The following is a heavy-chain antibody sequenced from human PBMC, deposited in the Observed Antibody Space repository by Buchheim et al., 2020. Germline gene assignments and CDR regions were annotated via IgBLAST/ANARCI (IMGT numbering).Heavy chain of an antibody. CDR1: GGSISSGSYY. D-gene: IGHD3-22*01. V-gene: IGHV4-61*02. J-gene: IGHJ4*02. Sequence: QVQLQESGPGLVKPSQTLSLTCTVSGGSISSGSYYWSWIRQPAGKGLEWIGRIYTSGGTNYNPSLKSRVTISVDTSKNQFSLKLSSVTAADTAVYYCARVSPYYDSSGYYYGEIFDYWGQGTL. CDR2: IYTSGGT. CDR3: ARVSPYYDSSGYYYGEIFDY.